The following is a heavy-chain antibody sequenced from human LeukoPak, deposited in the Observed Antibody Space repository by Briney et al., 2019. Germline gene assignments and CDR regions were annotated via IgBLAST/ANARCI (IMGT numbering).Heavy chain of an antibody. CDR2: IRQDGSEK. D-gene: IGHD6-19*01. Sequence: GGSLRLSCAASGLTFSDYWMNWVRQAPGKRLEWVANIRQDGSEKDYVDSVKGRFTISRDNANNSLYLQMNSLRAEDTAVYYCARGSTYSSGWYTGFDYWGQGTLVTVSS. CDR3: ARGSTYSSGWYTGFDY. J-gene: IGHJ4*02. CDR1: GLTFSDYW. V-gene: IGHV3-7*01.